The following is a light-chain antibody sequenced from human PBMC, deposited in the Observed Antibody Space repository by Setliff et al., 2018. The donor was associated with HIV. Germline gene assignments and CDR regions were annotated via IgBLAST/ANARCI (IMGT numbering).Light chain of an antibody. V-gene: IGLV1-40*01. CDR2: GDN. Sequence: QSALAQPPSMSEAPGQRVTISCTGSRSNIGAGCDVHWFQRLPGTAPKVVIYGDNYRPSRVPDRFSGSKSAPSASLAITGLRADDEADYYCQSYYNSLRGYVFGTGTKV. J-gene: IGLJ1*01. CDR1: RSNIGAGCD. CDR3: QSYYNSLRGYV.